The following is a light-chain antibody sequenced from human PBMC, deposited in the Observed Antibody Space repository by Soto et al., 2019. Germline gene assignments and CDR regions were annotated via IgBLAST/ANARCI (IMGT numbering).Light chain of an antibody. CDR1: SSDVGGYNY. V-gene: IGLV2-8*01. J-gene: IGLJ3*02. CDR3: AAWDDTLDAQV. Sequence: QSALTQPPSASGSPGQSVTISCTGTSSDVGGYNYVSWYQQHPGKAPKLMIYEVTKRPSGVPDRFSGSKSGNTASLTVSGLQAEDEADYYCAAWDDTLDAQVFGGGTQLTVL. CDR2: EVT.